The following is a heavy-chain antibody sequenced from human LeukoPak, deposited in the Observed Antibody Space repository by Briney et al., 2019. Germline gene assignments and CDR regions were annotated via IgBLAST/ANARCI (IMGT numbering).Heavy chain of an antibody. Sequence: PSETLSLTCAVSAYSISSGYYWGWIRQPPGKGLEWIGSIYHSGSTYYNPSLKSRVTISVDTSKNQFSLKLNSVTAADTAVYYCARGEYSSGWCFDYWGQGTLVTVSS. D-gene: IGHD6-19*01. CDR1: AYSISSGYY. CDR2: IYHSGST. CDR3: ARGEYSSGWCFDY. V-gene: IGHV4-38-2*01. J-gene: IGHJ4*02.